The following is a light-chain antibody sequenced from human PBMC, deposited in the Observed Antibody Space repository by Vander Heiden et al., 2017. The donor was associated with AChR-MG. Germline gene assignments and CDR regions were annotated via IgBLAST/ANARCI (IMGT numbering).Light chain of an antibody. Sequence: DIQMTQSPSSLSASVRDRVTITCRASQSISTYLNWYQQKPGKAPGLLIYAASSLQSGVPSRFSGSGSGTDFTLTISSLQPEDFATYFCQQSYPTPPITFGQGTRLEIK. CDR2: AAS. J-gene: IGKJ5*01. V-gene: IGKV1-39*01. CDR3: QQSYPTPPIT. CDR1: QSISTY.